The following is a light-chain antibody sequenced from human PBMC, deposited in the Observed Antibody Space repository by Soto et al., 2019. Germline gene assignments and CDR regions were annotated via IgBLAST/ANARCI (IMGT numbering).Light chain of an antibody. CDR2: DAS. CDR3: QQYDSSSPT. Sequence: DIQMTQSPSTLSASVGDGVTITCRASQNISVWLAWYQQRPGKAPKFRMYDASSLETGVPSRFSGSGSGTEFTLTIRSLQPDDSATYYCQQYDSSSPTFGQGTKLEIK. CDR1: QNISVW. J-gene: IGKJ2*01. V-gene: IGKV1-5*01.